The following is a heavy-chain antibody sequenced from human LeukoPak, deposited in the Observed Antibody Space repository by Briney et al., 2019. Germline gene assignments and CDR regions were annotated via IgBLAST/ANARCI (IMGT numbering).Heavy chain of an antibody. J-gene: IGHJ4*02. CDR2: IRYDGSNK. Sequence: GGSLRLSCAASGFTFSSYGMHWVRQAPGKGLEWVAFIRYDGSNKYYADSVKGRFTISRDNSTNTLYLQMNSLRAEDTAVYYCAKLAGTFSAIMSVAYFDYWGQGTLVTVSS. V-gene: IGHV3-30*02. CDR1: GFTFSSYG. D-gene: IGHD1-1*01. CDR3: AKLAGTFSAIMSVAYFDY.